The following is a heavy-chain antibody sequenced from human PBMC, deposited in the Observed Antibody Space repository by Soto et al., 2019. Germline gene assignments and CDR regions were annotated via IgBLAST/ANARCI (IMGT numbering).Heavy chain of an antibody. CDR1: AYSINKEHY. D-gene: IGHD3-22*01. J-gene: IGHJ4*02. Sequence: PSETLTLTCGVSAYSINKEHYWGLVQPPPGKGLELTGCVYHTGSSYNNPSLKGRLTISVDTSKNQFILVLSSVAAADAAVYYCGRVVHDASGSFFDFWGPGTLVTVSS. V-gene: IGHV4-38-2*01. CDR3: GRVVHDASGSFFDF. CDR2: VYHTGSS.